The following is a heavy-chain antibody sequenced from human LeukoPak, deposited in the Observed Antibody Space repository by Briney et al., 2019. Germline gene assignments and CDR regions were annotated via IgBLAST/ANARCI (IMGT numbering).Heavy chain of an antibody. CDR1: GYTFTSHG. V-gene: IGHV1-18*01. CDR3: ARLTDSSGYSDAFDI. CDR2: INPYNGDT. D-gene: IGHD3-22*01. J-gene: IGHJ3*02. Sequence: ASVKVSCKASGYTFTSHGISWVRQAPGQGLEWMGWINPYNGDTKYAQNVQGRVTMSTDTSTSTVYLEFRSLRSDDTAVYYCARLTDSSGYSDAFDIWGQGTMVTVSS.